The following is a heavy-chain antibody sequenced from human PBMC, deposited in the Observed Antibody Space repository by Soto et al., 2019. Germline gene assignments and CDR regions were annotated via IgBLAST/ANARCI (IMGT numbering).Heavy chain of an antibody. Sequence: EVRLVESGGDLVKSGGSLRLSCVGSGFLFRNYEMNWVRQAPGKGLEWLAHISTTGGHVSESDSVKGRFTISRDNAKNTLYLQINSLRDEDTAVYYCTRDRGGNFYGGFDYWGRGTLVTVSP. CDR1: GFLFRNYE. CDR2: ISTTGGHV. CDR3: TRDRGGNFYGGFDY. D-gene: IGHD1-26*01. V-gene: IGHV3-48*03. J-gene: IGHJ4*02.